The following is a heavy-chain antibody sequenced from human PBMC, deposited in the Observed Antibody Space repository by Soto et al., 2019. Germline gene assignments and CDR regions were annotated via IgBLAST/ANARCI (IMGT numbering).Heavy chain of an antibody. CDR3: ARDDYDIRESI. V-gene: IGHV3-48*02. J-gene: IGHJ4*02. CDR2: ISNGGDSI. Sequence: PGGSLILSCAASGLDFSNYNMNWVRQAPGKGLERVSYISNGGDSIYYADSIKGRFTNSRDNAKNSLYLEMNSLRDEDTAIYYCARDDYDIRESIWGQGTLVTVSS. CDR1: GLDFSNYN. D-gene: IGHD3-22*01.